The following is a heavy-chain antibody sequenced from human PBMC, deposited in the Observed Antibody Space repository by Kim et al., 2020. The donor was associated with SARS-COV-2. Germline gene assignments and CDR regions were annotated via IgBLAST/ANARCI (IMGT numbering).Heavy chain of an antibody. CDR3: AREGSGVESGYPVDY. J-gene: IGHJ4*02. D-gene: IGHD5-12*01. CDR1: GYTFTGYY. CDR2: INPNSGGT. V-gene: IGHV1-2*02. Sequence: ASVKVSCKASGYTFTGYYMHWVRQAPGQGLEWMGWINPNSGGTNYAQKFQGRVTMTRDTSISTAYMELSRLRSDDTAVYYCAREGSGVESGYPVDYWGQGTLVTVSS.